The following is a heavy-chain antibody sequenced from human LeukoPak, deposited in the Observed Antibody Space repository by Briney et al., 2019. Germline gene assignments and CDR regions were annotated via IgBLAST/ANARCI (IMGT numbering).Heavy chain of an antibody. J-gene: IGHJ6*03. CDR1: GYSISSGYY. CDR3: ASISSSQQLNDYYYYMDV. Sequence: SETLSLTCTVSGYSISSGYYWGWIRQPPGKGLEWIGSIYHSGSTYYNPSLKSRVTISVDTSKNQFSLKLSSVTAADTAVYYCASISSSQQLNDYYYYMDVWGKGTTVTVSS. D-gene: IGHD6-13*01. V-gene: IGHV4-38-2*02. CDR2: IYHSGST.